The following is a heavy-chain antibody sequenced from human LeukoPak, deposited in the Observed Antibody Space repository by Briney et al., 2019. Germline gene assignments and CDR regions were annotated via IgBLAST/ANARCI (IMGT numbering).Heavy chain of an antibody. CDR2: IKQDGSEK. J-gene: IGHJ4*02. Sequence: GGSLRLSCAASGFTFSDYWMSWVRQAPGKGVEWVAHIKQDGSEKYYVDSVKGRFTISRDNAKNSLHLQMNTLRAEDTAVYYCAKAGYGSGSSSFDQWGQGTLVTVSS. D-gene: IGHD3-10*01. V-gene: IGHV3-7*01. CDR1: GFTFSDYW. CDR3: AKAGYGSGSSSFDQ.